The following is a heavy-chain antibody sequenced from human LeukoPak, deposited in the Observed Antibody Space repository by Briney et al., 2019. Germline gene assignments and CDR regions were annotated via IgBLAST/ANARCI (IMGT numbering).Heavy chain of an antibody. CDR2: IIPIFGTA. Sequence: SVKVSCKTSSRTFSSYAISWVRQAPGQGLEWMGGIIPIFGTAHYAQKFQGRVTITADESTSTAYMELSSLRSEDTAVYYCARDRDVVVPAAIRDYDAFDIWGQGTMVTVSS. J-gene: IGHJ3*02. CDR3: ARDRDVVVPAAIRDYDAFDI. V-gene: IGHV1-69*13. D-gene: IGHD2-2*01. CDR1: SRTFSSYA.